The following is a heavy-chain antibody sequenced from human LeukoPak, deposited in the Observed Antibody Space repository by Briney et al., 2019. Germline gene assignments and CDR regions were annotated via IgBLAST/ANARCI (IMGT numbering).Heavy chain of an antibody. CDR1: GFTFSSYG. CDR3: ARVPISTTSYHNDY. CDR2: ISYDGSNK. Sequence: GGSLRLSCAASGFTFSSYGMHWVRQAPGKGLEWVAGISYDGSNKYYADSVKGRFTISRDNSKNTLYLQMNSLRAGDTAVYYCARVPISTTSYHNDYWGQGTLVTVSS. D-gene: IGHD2-2*01. J-gene: IGHJ4*02. V-gene: IGHV3-30*03.